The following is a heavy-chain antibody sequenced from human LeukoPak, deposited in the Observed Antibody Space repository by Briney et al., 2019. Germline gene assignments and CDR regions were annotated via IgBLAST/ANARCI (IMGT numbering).Heavy chain of an antibody. CDR2: IRSKAYGGTT. CDR1: GFTFGEYA. D-gene: IGHD6-13*01. Sequence: GGSLRLSCTASGFTFGEYAMSWVRQAPGKGLEWVGFIRSKAYGGTTEYAASVKGRFTISRDDSKSIAYLQMNSLKPEDTAVYYCTRDSAAGLFDYWGQGTLVTVSS. J-gene: IGHJ4*02. CDR3: TRDSAAGLFDY. V-gene: IGHV3-49*04.